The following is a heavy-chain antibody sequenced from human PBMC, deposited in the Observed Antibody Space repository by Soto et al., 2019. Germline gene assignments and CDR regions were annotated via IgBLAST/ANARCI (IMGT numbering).Heavy chain of an antibody. Sequence: QVQLVQSGAEVKKPGASVKVSCKTSGYTFTSYHISWVRQAPGQGLEWMGWISAYNTNKNYAQKFQGRVTMTTDTCTSKAYMELRSLRYDDTSVYYCARETPPTDYWGQGTLVTVSS. J-gene: IGHJ4*02. CDR3: ARETPPTDY. CDR1: GYTFTSYH. V-gene: IGHV1-18*01. CDR2: ISAYNTNK.